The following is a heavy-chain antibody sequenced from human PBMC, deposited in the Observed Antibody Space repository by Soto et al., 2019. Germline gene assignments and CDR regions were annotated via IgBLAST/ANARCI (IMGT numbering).Heavy chain of an antibody. V-gene: IGHV2-5*02. CDR1: GFSLSTSGLG. J-gene: IGHJ5*02. CDR3: AHAVNDLLTGGNWFDP. CDR2: IYWDDDK. D-gene: IGHD3-9*01. Sequence: QITLKESGPTLVKPTQTLTLTCTFSGFSLSTSGLGVGWIRQPPGKALEWLALIYWDDDKRYSPSLKSRLTITKDTSKNQVVLTMTSIDPVDTAKYYCAHAVNDLLTGGNWFDPWGQGTLVTVSS.